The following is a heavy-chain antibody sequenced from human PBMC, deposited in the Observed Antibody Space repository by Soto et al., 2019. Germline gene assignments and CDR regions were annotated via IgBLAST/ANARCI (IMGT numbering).Heavy chain of an antibody. CDR2: ISTSGHV. Sequence: PSETLSLTCSVSGGSLSKYYWSWIRQPAGKGLEWIGRISTSGHVVSKVPLRSRLTMSVDMSNNHFSLKLTSVTAADTAVYYCARDNNDFWSLYPLAFDYWGQGALVTVSS. D-gene: IGHD3-3*01. CDR1: GGSLSKYY. J-gene: IGHJ4*02. CDR3: ARDNNDFWSLYPLAFDY. V-gene: IGHV4-4*07.